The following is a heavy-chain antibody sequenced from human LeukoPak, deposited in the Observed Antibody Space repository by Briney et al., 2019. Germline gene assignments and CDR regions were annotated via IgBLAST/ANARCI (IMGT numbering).Heavy chain of an antibody. V-gene: IGHV3-23*01. J-gene: IGHJ6*02. CDR3: AKVLGYDIDYGMDV. CDR1: GFTFSNHG. Sequence: GGSLRLSCATSGFTFSNHGMSWVRQAPGKGLEWVSAISAAGGGTYYADSVKGRFTISRDNSKNTLYLQMNSLRAEDTAVYYCAKVLGYDIDYGMDVWGQGTTVTVSS. D-gene: IGHD3-9*01. CDR2: ISAAGGGT.